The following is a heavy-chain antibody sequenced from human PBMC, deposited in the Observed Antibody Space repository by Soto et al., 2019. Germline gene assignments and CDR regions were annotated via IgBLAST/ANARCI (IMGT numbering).Heavy chain of an antibody. Sequence: QVQLVQSGAELKKPGASVNISCTASGFTFSDNLINWVRQVPGQGLEWMGWLNPDTGNTRYSEPFQGRVTISRPPSASIAYLELSGMENEDTALYFCARDIQSVGPRANDAFDVWGQGTMITVSS. CDR2: LNPDTGNT. D-gene: IGHD5-18*01. CDR1: GFTFSDNL. J-gene: IGHJ3*01. V-gene: IGHV1-3*01. CDR3: ARDIQSVGPRANDAFDV.